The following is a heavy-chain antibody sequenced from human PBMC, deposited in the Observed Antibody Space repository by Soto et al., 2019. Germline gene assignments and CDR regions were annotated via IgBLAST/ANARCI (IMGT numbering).Heavy chain of an antibody. Sequence: ASVKVSCKASGYTFTSYGISWVRQAPGQGLEWMGWISAYNGNTNYAQKLQGRVTITTDTSTSTAYMELRSLISDDTAVYYCARDSSFGWFDPWGQGTLVTVSS. D-gene: IGHD6-6*01. CDR3: ARDSSFGWFDP. J-gene: IGHJ5*02. CDR1: GYTFTSYG. CDR2: ISAYNGNT. V-gene: IGHV1-18*01.